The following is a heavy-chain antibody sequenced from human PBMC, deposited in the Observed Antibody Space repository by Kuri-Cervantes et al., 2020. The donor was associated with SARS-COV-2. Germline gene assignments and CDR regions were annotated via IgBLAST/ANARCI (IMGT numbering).Heavy chain of an antibody. V-gene: IGHV1-18*01. CDR1: GYTFTSYD. D-gene: IGHD3-10*01. CDR2: MNPNSGNT. Sequence: ASVKVSCKASGYTFTSYDINWVRQATGQGLEWMGWMNPNSGNTNYAQKLQGRVTMTTDTSTSTAYMELGSLRSDDTAVYYCARKKDVLLWFGESDTYIFDYWGQGTLVTVSS. J-gene: IGHJ4*02. CDR3: ARKKDVLLWFGESDTYIFDY.